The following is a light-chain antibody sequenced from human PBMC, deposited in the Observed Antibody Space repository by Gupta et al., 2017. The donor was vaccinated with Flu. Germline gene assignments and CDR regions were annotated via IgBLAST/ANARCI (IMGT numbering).Light chain of an antibody. Sequence: DLQITQSPSPLSASVGDRVTISCRASQNVNNYLNWYQQKPGRAPKLLIYAASSLEIGVPSRFSGSGFGTEFTLTISSLQPEDYATYYCQQYNSTLLTFGQGTKVEIK. CDR3: QQYNSTLLT. V-gene: IGKV1-39*01. CDR2: AAS. J-gene: IGKJ1*01. CDR1: QNVNNY.